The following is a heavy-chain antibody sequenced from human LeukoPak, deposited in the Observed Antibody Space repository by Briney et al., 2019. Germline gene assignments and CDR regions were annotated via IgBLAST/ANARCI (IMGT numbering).Heavy chain of an antibody. CDR2: IIPIFGTA. J-gene: IGHJ4*02. V-gene: IGHV1-69*01. Sequence: GSSVKVSCKASGGTFSSYAISWVRQAPGQGLEWMGGIIPIFGTANYAQKFQGRVTITADGSTSTAYMELSSLRSEDTAVYYCARRRYCSSTSCYKEVGMVDYWGQGTLVTVSS. CDR1: GGTFSSYA. CDR3: ARRRYCSSTSCYKEVGMVDY. D-gene: IGHD2-2*02.